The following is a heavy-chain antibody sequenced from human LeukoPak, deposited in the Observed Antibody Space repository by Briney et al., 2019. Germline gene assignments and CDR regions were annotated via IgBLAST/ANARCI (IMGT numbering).Heavy chain of an antibody. CDR1: GFTFGDYA. D-gene: IGHD5-18*01. Sequence: GGSLRLSCTASGFTFGDYAMSWVRQAPGKGLEWVGFIRSKAYGGTTEYAAPVKGRFTISRDDSKSIAYLQMNSLKTEDTAVYYCTRDRTGYSYGYGSTSAFDYWGQGTLVTVSS. CDR2: IRSKAYGGTT. J-gene: IGHJ4*02. CDR3: TRDRTGYSYGYGSTSAFDY. V-gene: IGHV3-49*04.